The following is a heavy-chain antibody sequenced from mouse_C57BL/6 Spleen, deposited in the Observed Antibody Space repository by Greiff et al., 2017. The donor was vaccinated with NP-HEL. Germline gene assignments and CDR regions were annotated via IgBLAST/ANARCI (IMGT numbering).Heavy chain of an antibody. CDR3: ARSSGAYYSNYEGAY. V-gene: IGHV7-3*01. Sequence: EVKLVESGGGLVQPGGSLSLSCAASGFTFTDYYMSWVRQPPGKALEWLGFIRNKANGYTTEYSASVKGRFTISRDNSQSILYLQMNALRAEDSATYYCARSSGAYYSNYEGAYWGQGTLVTVSA. D-gene: IGHD2-5*01. J-gene: IGHJ3*01. CDR2: IRNKANGYTT. CDR1: GFTFTDYY.